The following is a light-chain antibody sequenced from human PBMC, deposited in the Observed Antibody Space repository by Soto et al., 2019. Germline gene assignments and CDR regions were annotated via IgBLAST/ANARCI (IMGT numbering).Light chain of an antibody. CDR3: QQRYSTPA. J-gene: IGKJ3*01. V-gene: IGKV1-39*01. Sequence: DIQMTQSPSSLSASVGDRVTITCRASQTINTYLNWYQQKPGKAPHLLIYATSTLQSGVPSRFSGSGSGTDFTPTISSLQSEDFATYYCQQRYSTPAFGPGTKV. CDR1: QTINTY. CDR2: ATS.